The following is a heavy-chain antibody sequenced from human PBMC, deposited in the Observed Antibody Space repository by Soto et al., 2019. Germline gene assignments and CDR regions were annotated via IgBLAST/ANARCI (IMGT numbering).Heavy chain of an antibody. D-gene: IGHD3-10*01. CDR3: AILVNVLLWVGDTGAFDI. CDR1: GFTFSSYS. V-gene: IGHV3-21*01. CDR2: ISSSSSYI. J-gene: IGHJ3*02. Sequence: PGGSLRLSCAASGFTFSSYSMNWVRQAPGKGLEWVSSISSSSSYIYYADSVKGRFTISRDNAKNSLYLQMNSLRAEDTAVYYCAILVNVLLWVGDTGAFDIWGQGTMVTVSS.